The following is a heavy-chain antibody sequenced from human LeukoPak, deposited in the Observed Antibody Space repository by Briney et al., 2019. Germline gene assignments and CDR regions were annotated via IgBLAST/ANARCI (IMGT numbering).Heavy chain of an antibody. D-gene: IGHD5-24*01. CDR1: GFIFSHHG. CDR3: VKDDGWVQYAN. V-gene: IGHV3-23*01. J-gene: IGHJ4*02. Sequence: GGSLRLSCATSGFIFSHHGMNWVRQAPGKGLEWVSGIRADAVTTYYADSVKGRFIISRDNSKNTVYLQMHSLSAEDAAVYYCVKDDGWVQYANWGQGTLVTVSS. CDR2: IRADAVTT.